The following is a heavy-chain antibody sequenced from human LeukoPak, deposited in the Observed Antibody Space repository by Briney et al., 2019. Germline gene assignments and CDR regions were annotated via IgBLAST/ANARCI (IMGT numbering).Heavy chain of an antibody. CDR2: IYYSGST. D-gene: IGHD1-7*01. Sequence: SETLSLTCTVSGGSISSSSYYWGWIRQPPGKGLEWIGSIYYSGSTYYNPSLKSRVTISVDTSKNQFSLNLSSVTAADTAVYYCARDPITGTTNNWFDPWGQGTLVTVSS. J-gene: IGHJ5*02. CDR1: GGSISSSSYY. CDR3: ARDPITGTTNNWFDP. V-gene: IGHV4-39*07.